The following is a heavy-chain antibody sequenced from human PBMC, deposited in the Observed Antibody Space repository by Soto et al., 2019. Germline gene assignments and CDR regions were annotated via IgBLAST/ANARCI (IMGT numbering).Heavy chain of an antibody. CDR3: ARIGYGYDADY. D-gene: IGHD5-18*01. CDR2: IYYSGST. Sequence: SETLSLTCTVSGGSISSGGYYWSWIRQHPGKGLEWIGYIYYSGSTYYNPSLKSRVTISVDTSKNQFSLKLSSVTAADTAVYYCARIGYGYDADYCGQGTLVTVSS. J-gene: IGHJ4*02. CDR1: GGSISSGGYY. V-gene: IGHV4-31*03.